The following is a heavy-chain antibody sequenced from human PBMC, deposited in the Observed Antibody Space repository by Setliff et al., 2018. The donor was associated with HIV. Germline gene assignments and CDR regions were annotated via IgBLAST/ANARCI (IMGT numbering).Heavy chain of an antibody. CDR2: INYRGNT. V-gene: IGHV4-39*01. CDR3: ASLNGSESPYIYYYYMDV. J-gene: IGHJ6*03. CDR1: GGSISTSRYY. Sequence: NPSETLSLTCTVSGGSISTSRYYWGWIRQPPGKGLEWIGSINYRGNTYYNPSLTSRAATLVDTSKNQISLKLSSVTAADTAVYYCASLNGSESPYIYYYYMDVWGKGTTVTVSS. D-gene: IGHD3-10*01.